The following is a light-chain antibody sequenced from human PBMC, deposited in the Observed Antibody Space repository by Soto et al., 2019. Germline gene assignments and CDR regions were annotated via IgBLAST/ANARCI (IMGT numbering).Light chain of an antibody. CDR2: GAS. J-gene: IGKJ2*01. Sequence: EIVMTQSPATLSVSPGERATLSCRASQSISSNLAWYQQKPGQAPRLLIYGASSRATGLPARFSGSGSGTDFTLSIRSLQSEDFAVYYCQQYNNWPYTFGQGTKREI. CDR3: QQYNNWPYT. CDR1: QSISSN. V-gene: IGKV3-15*01.